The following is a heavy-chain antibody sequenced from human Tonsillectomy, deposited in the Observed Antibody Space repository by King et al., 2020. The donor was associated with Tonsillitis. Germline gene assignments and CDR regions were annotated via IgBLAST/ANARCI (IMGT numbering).Heavy chain of an antibody. D-gene: IGHD4-17*01. J-gene: IGHJ4*02. V-gene: IGHV4-34*01. CDR2: INHSGST. CDR1: GGSFSGYY. CDR3: ARGPDGDYVGY. Sequence: VQLQQWGAGLLKPSETLSLTCAVYGGSFSGYYWSWIRQPPGKGLEWIGEINHSGSTNYNPSLKSRVTISVDTSENQFSLKLTSVTAADTAVYYCARGPDGDYVGYWGQGTLVTVPS.